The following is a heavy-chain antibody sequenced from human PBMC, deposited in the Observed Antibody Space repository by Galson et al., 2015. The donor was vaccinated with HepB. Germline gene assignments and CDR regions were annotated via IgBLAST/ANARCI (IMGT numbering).Heavy chain of an antibody. V-gene: IGHV1-18*01. Sequence: SVKVSCKASGYTFTSYGISWVRQAPGQGLEWMGWISAYNGNTNYAQKLQGRVTMTTDTSTSTAYMELRSLRSDDTAVYYCARARGVVVPAAIPTADYYYYYMDVWGKGTTVTVSS. CDR3: ARARGVVVPAAIPTADYYYYYMDV. J-gene: IGHJ6*03. CDR2: ISAYNGNT. D-gene: IGHD2-2*02. CDR1: GYTFTSYG.